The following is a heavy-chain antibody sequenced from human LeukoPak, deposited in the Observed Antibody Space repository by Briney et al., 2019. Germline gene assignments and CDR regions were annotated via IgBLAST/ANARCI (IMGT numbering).Heavy chain of an antibody. Sequence: GGSLRLSCAASGFTFSSYAMSWVRQAPGKGLEWVAVISYDGSNKYYADSVKGRFTISRDNSKNTLYLQMNSLRAEDTAVYYCAREGSGWSYYFDYWGQGTLVTVSS. D-gene: IGHD6-19*01. CDR2: ISYDGSNK. CDR1: GFTFSSYA. J-gene: IGHJ4*02. CDR3: AREGSGWSYYFDY. V-gene: IGHV3-30-3*01.